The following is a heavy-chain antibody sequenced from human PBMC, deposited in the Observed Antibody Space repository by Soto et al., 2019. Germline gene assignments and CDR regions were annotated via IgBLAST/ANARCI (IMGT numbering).Heavy chain of an antibody. D-gene: IGHD3-10*01. Sequence: QVQLVQSGAEVKKPGSSVKVSCKASGGTFSSYAISWVRQAPGQGLEWMGGIIPIFGTANYAQKFQGRVTITSDESTSTAYMELSSLRSEDTAVYYCARPMVRVPHHSYYYGRDVWGQGTTVTVSS. J-gene: IGHJ6*02. CDR3: ARPMVRVPHHSYYYGRDV. CDR2: IIPIFGTA. CDR1: GGTFSSYA. V-gene: IGHV1-69*01.